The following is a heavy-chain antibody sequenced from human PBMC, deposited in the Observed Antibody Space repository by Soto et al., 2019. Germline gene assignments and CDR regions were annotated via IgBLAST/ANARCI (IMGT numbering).Heavy chain of an antibody. CDR2: IKSKTDGGTT. CDR1: GFTFSNAW. V-gene: IGHV3-15*01. CDR3: TTDFPGSRETNCTNGVCFIYWYFDL. Sequence: GGSLRLSCAASGFTFSNAWMSWVRQAPGKGLEWVGRIKSKTDGGTTDYAAPVKGRFTISRDDSKNTLYLQMNSLKTEDTAVYYCTTDFPGSRETNCTNGVCFIYWYFDLWGRGTLVTVSS. D-gene: IGHD2-8*01. J-gene: IGHJ2*01.